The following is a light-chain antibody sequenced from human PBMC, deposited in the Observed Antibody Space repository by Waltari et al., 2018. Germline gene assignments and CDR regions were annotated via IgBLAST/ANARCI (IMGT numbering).Light chain of an antibody. CDR1: PSILYSSNNKNY. CDR3: QQYYSTPPS. V-gene: IGKV4-1*01. J-gene: IGKJ4*01. Sequence: DIVMTQSPDSLAVSLGERATIHCTSSPSILYSSNNKNYLAWYQRKPGQPPKLLIYWASTRESGVPDRFSGSGSGTDFTLTISSLQAEDVAVYYCQQYYSTPPSFGGGTKVEIK. CDR2: WAS.